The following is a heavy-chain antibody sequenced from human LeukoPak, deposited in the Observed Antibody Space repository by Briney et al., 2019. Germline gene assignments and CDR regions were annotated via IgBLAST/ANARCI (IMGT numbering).Heavy chain of an antibody. D-gene: IGHD6-13*01. CDR2: IYYSGST. J-gene: IGHJ4*02. V-gene: IGHV4-59*08. CDR3: ARHEGHEGIAAAGY. CDR1: GGSISSYY. Sequence: KSSETLSLTCSVSGGSISSYYWSWIRQPPGKGLEWIGYIYYSGSTNYNPSLKSRVTISVDTSKNQFSLKLSSVTAADTAVYYCARHEGHEGIAAAGYWGQGTLVTVSS.